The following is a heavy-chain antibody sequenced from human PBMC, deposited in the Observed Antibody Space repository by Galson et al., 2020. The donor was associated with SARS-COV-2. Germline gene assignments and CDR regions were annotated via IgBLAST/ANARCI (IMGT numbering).Heavy chain of an antibody. J-gene: IGHJ6*02. V-gene: IGHV4-34*01. CDR2: INHSGGT. CDR1: GGSFSDYS. D-gene: IGHD3-22*01. Sequence: SQTLSLTCAVYGGSFSDYSWTWIRQPPGKGLEWIGEINHSGGTNYSPSLKSRVTMSVDPSKNQFSLRLKSVTAADTGVYYCARDLVGGYYGMDVWGQGTTVTVSS. CDR3: ARDLVGGYYGMDV.